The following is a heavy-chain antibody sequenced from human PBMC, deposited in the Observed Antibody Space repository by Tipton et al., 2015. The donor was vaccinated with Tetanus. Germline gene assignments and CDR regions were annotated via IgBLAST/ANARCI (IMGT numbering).Heavy chain of an antibody. Sequence: SLRLSCSASGFTFSFYWMNWVRQAPGEGLEWVAAINEDGSQRLYEDSLRGRFTIARDNAKDLVFLQMNSLRAEDTAVYYCARDLTYIRGLGHWGQETLVTVSS. CDR3: ARDLTYIRGLGH. V-gene: IGHV3-7*01. CDR1: GFTFSFYW. J-gene: IGHJ4*02. CDR2: INEDGSQR. D-gene: IGHD3-16*01.